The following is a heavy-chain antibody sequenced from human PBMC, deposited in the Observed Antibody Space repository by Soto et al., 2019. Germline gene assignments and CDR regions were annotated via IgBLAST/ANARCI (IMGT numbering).Heavy chain of an antibody. V-gene: IGHV1-18*01. CDR1: GYTFTSYG. D-gene: IGHD1-26*01. CDR3: ARERRELLPPDYWYFDL. CDR2: ISAYNGNT. J-gene: IGHJ2*01. Sequence: QVQLVQSGAEVKKPGASVKVSCKASGYTFTSYGISWVRQAPGQGLEWMGWISAYNGNTNYAQKLQGRVTMTTDTSTSTAYMELRSLRSDDTAVYYCARERRELLPPDYWYFDLWVRGTMVTVSS.